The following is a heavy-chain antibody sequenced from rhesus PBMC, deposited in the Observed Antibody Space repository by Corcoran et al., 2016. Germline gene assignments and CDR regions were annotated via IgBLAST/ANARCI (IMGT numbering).Heavy chain of an antibody. V-gene: IGHV4-80*01. D-gene: IGHD3-16*01. CDR2: INGNSRTN. CDR1: GASISSYW. Sequence: QVQLQESGPGLVKPSETLSLTCAVPGASISSYWWSWIRKPPGKVMEWIGEINGNSRTNSHNTALTLRVTFAKAASQSQFSRKLGSVTAADTAVYYCARYYNGGRYGLDSWGQGVVVTVSS. CDR3: ARYYNGGRYGLDS. J-gene: IGHJ6*01.